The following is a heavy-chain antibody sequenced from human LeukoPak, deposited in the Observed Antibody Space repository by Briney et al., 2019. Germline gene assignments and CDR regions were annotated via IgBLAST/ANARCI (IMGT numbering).Heavy chain of an antibody. CDR3: ARHPTRPGDFDY. Sequence: SETLSLTCTVSGGCISSYYWSWIRQPPGKGLEWIGFTYWSGSTTYNPSLKSRVTLSVDTSRNQFSLNLSSVTAADTAVYYCARHPTRPGDFDYWGQGTLVTVSS. J-gene: IGHJ4*02. CDR2: TYWSGST. V-gene: IGHV4-59*08. CDR1: GGCISSYY.